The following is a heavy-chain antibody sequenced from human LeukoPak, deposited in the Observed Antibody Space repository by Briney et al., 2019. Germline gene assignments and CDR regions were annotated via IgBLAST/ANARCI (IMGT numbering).Heavy chain of an antibody. CDR3: ALANGEYGDYDRKNWFDP. CDR1: GYTLTELS. D-gene: IGHD4-17*01. V-gene: IGHV1-24*01. Sequence: GASVKVSCKVSGYTLTELSMHWVRLAPGKGLEWMGGFDPEDGETIYAQKFQGRVTMTEDTSTDTAYMELSSLRSEDTAVYYCALANGEYGDYDRKNWFDPWGQGTLVTVSS. CDR2: FDPEDGET. J-gene: IGHJ5*02.